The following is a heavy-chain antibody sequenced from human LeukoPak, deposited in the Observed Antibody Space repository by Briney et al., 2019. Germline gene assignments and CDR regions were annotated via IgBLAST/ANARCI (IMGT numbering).Heavy chain of an antibody. V-gene: IGHV4-59*01. J-gene: IGHJ6*03. CDR3: ASSSGYCSSTSCPRGYYYMDV. CDR1: GGSISSYY. CDR2: IYYSGST. Sequence: PSETLSLTCTVSGGSISSYYWSWIRQPPGKGLEWIGYIYYSGSTNYNPSLKSRVTISVGTSKNQFSLKLSSVTAADTAVYYCASSSGYCSSTSCPRGYYYMDVWGKGTTVTVSS. D-gene: IGHD2-2*01.